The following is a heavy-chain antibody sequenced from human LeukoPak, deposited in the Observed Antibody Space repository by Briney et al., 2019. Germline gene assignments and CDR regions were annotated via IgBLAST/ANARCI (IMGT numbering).Heavy chain of an antibody. CDR3: AWGTLTYYDFWSGPLWYYYMDV. Sequence: ASVKVSCKASGVTFSSYAISWVRQAPGQGLEWMGGIIPIFGTANYAQKFQGRVTITADESTSTAYMELSSLRSDDTAVYYCAWGTLTYYDFWSGPLWYYYMDVWGKGTTVTVSS. J-gene: IGHJ6*03. D-gene: IGHD3-3*01. V-gene: IGHV1-69*13. CDR2: IIPIFGTA. CDR1: GVTFSSYA.